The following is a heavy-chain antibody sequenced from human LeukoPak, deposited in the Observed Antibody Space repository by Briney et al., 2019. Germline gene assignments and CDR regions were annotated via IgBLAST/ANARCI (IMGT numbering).Heavy chain of an antibody. Sequence: GASVKVSCKASGYTFTSYGISWVRQAPGQGLEWMGWISAYNGNTNYAQKLQGRVTMTTDTSTSTAYMELRSLRSDDTAVYYCAREGYCSSTSCSKDIDYWGQGTLVTVSS. J-gene: IGHJ4*02. CDR3: AREGYCSSTSCSKDIDY. CDR1: GYTFTSYG. V-gene: IGHV1-18*01. CDR2: ISAYNGNT. D-gene: IGHD2-2*01.